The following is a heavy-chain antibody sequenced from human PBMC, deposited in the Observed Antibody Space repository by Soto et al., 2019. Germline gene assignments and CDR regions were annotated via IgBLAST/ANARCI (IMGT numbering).Heavy chain of an antibody. CDR1: GFIFSNFG. CDR3: AKDTYYYSSTGYYIFDY. J-gene: IGHJ4*02. Sequence: QVQLVESGGGVVQPERSLRLSCEASGFIFSNFGMHWVRQAPGKGLEWVAVVSHDGSNKKYLDSVEGRFTISRDNSKNTLYLEMNSLRAEDTAVYYCAKDTYYYSSTGYYIFDYWGQGTLVTVST. D-gene: IGHD3-22*01. V-gene: IGHV3-30*18. CDR2: VSHDGSNK.